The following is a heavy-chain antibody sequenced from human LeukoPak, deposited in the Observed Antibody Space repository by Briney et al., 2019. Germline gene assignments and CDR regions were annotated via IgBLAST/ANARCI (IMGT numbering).Heavy chain of an antibody. V-gene: IGHV1-18*04. CDR3: ARDQTYYYDSSGYYYMGYFDY. J-gene: IGHJ4*02. CDR2: ISAYNGNT. D-gene: IGHD3-22*01. CDR1: GYTFTGYY. Sequence: ASVKVSCKASGYTFTGYYMNWVRQAPGQGLEWMGRISAYNGNTNYAQKLQGRVTMTTDTSTSTAYMELRSLRSDDTAVYYCARDQTYYYDSSGYYYMGYFDYWGQGTLVTVSS.